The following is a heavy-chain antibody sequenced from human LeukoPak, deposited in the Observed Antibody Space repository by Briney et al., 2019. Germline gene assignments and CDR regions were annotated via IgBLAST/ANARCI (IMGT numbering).Heavy chain of an antibody. CDR3: ARQYSSSSRYFQH. CDR1: GYTFTGYY. V-gene: IGHV1-2*02. J-gene: IGHJ1*01. Sequence: ASVKVSCKASGYTFTGYYMHWVRQAPGQGLEWMGWINPNSGGTNYAQKFQGRVTMTRDTSISTAYMELSRLRSDDTAAYYCARQYSSSSRYFQHWGQGTLVTVSS. D-gene: IGHD6-6*01. CDR2: INPNSGGT.